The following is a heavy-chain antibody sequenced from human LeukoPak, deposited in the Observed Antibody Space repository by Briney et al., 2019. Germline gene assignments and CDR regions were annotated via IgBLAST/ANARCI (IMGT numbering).Heavy chain of an antibody. CDR2: IIPIFGTA. CDR3: ARDVGSRPMYWFDP. J-gene: IGHJ5*02. CDR1: GGTFSSYA. V-gene: IGHV1-69*05. Sequence: ASVKVSCKASGGTFSSYAISWVRQAPGQGLEWMGRIIPIFGTANYAQKLQGRVTITTDESTSTAYMELSSLRSEDTAVYYCARDVGSRPMYWFDPWGQGTLVTVSS. D-gene: IGHD6-13*01.